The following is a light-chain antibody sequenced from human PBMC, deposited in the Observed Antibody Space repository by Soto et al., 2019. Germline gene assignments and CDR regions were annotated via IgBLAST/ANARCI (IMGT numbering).Light chain of an antibody. V-gene: IGLV2-14*01. CDR1: SSDIGGYNY. Sequence: QSVLTQPASVSGSPGQSITISCTGTSSDIGGYNYVSWYQQHPGKAPKLMIYEVTNRPSGVSNRFSASKSGNTASLTISGLQGEDEADYFCSSYSGTNTLVFGGGTKVTVL. J-gene: IGLJ3*02. CDR2: EVT. CDR3: SSYSGTNTLV.